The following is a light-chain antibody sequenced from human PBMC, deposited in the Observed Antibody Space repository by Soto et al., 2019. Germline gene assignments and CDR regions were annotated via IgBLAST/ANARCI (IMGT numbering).Light chain of an antibody. J-gene: IGKJ1*01. CDR3: QQGYRSPPT. CDR1: QSISSN. Sequence: DLQMTQSPSSLSASVGDRVTITCRASQSISSNLNWYQQQPGKVPKLLIYAASSLQSGVPSRFSGSGSVTDFTLTISSLQPEDFATYYCQQGYRSPPTFGQGTKVEIK. CDR2: AAS. V-gene: IGKV1-39*01.